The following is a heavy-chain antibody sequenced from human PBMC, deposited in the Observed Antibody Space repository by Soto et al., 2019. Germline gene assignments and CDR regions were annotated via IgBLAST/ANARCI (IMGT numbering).Heavy chain of an antibody. V-gene: IGHV3-48*02. CDR2: ISSSSSTV. Sequence: EVQLVESGGDLVQPGGSLRLSCVASGFTFSNYGMNWVRQAPGKGLEWVSYISSSSSTVYYADSVKGRFTIARDNAKNSLHLQMIRLRDEDTAVYYCARDRVYSFERRGSYPPPHYLDYWGQGTLVAVSS. CDR3: ARDRVYSFERRGSYPPPHYLDY. CDR1: GFTFSNYG. J-gene: IGHJ4*02. D-gene: IGHD3-22*01.